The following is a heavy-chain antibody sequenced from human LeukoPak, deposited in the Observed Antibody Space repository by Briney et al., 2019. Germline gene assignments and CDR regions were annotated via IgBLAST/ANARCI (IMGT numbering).Heavy chain of an antibody. V-gene: IGHV3-23*01. D-gene: IGHD2-21*02. CDR1: GFTFGSYA. CDR2: ISGSGGST. Sequence: GGSLRLSCAASGFTFGSYAMSWVRQAPGKGLEWVSAISGSGGSTYYADSVKGRFTISRDNSKNTLYLQMNSLRAEDTAVYYCAAGGGDTKRSDFDYWGQGTLVTVSS. CDR3: AAGGGDTKRSDFDY. J-gene: IGHJ4*02.